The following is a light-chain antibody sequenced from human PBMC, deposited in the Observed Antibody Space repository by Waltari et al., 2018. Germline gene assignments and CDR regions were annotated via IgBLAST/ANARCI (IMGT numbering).Light chain of an antibody. CDR2: RNH. CDR1: RSNIGSTY. CDR3: AAWDDSLSGRV. J-gene: IGLJ3*02. V-gene: IGLV1-47*01. Sequence: QSVLTQPPSASGTPGQRVTISCSGRRSNIGSTYVYWYQQPPGTAPKLLIYRNHRRPSGVLDRFPGSKTGTSASLAISGRRSEEEADYYCAAWDDSLSGRVFGGGTKVTVL.